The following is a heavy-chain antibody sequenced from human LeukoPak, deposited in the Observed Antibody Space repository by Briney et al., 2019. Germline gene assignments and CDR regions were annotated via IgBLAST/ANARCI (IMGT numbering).Heavy chain of an antibody. D-gene: IGHD6-19*01. CDR1: GYTFTSYG. J-gene: IGHJ6*02. V-gene: IGHV1-18*01. CDR2: ISAYNGNT. CDR3: ARDSSGWYFDHYYGMDV. Sequence: ASVTVSCKASGYTFTSYGISWVRQAPGQGLEWMGWISAYNGNTNYAQKLQGRVTMTTDTSTSTAYMELRSLRSDDTAVYYCARDSSGWYFDHYYGMDVWGQGTTVTVSS.